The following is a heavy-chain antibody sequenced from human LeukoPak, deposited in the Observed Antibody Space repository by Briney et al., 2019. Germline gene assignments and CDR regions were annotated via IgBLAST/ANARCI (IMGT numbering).Heavy chain of an antibody. V-gene: IGHV4-31*03. CDR2: IYYSGST. J-gene: IGHJ4*02. CDR1: GGSISRGGYY. D-gene: IGHD2-8*01. CDR3: ARTGHLVRNGNFDY. Sequence: SESLSLPRTVSGGSISRGGYYWSWIRQPPGKGLEWIGYIYYSGSTYYNASLKSRVTISVDTSKIQCSLKLSSVTAADTAVYYCARTGHLVRNGNFDYWGQGTLVTVSS.